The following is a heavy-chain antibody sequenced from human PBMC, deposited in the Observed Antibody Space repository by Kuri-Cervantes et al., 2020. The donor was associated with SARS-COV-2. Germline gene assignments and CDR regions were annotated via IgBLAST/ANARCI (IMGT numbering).Heavy chain of an antibody. V-gene: IGHV4-34*01. D-gene: IGHD4-17*01. CDR3: ARHSYGDYVLDY. J-gene: IGHJ4*02. CDR1: GGSFSGYY. CDR2: INHSGST. Sequence: SETLSLTCAVYGGSFSGYYWSWIRQPPGKGLEWIGEINHSGSTNYNPSLKSRVTISVDTSKNQFSLKLSSVTAADTAVYNCARHSYGDYVLDYWGQGTLVTVSS.